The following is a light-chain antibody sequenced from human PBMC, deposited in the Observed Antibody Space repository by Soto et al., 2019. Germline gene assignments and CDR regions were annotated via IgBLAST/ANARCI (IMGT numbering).Light chain of an antibody. J-gene: IGKJ4*01. V-gene: IGKV3-20*01. CDR2: GAS. CDR3: QQYGDSLLT. Sequence: ELVLPQSPGTLSLSPGERATLSCRASQSVSSSYLAWYQQTPGQAPRLLIYGASSRATGIPDRFSGSGSGTDFTLTISRLEPEDFAVYYCQQYGDSLLTFGGGTKVDNK. CDR1: QSVSSSY.